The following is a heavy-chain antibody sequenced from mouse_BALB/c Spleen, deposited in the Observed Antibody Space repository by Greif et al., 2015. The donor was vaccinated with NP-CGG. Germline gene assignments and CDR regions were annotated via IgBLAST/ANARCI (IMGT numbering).Heavy chain of an antibody. CDR3: ARSGYGNLYAMDY. CDR2: INPGSGGT. Sequence: QVQLQQPGAELVRPGTSVKVSCKASGYAFTNYLIEWVKQKPGQGLEWIGVINPGSGGTNYNEKFKGKATLTADKSSSTAYMQLSSLTSDDSAVYFCARSGYGNLYAMDYWGQGTSVTVSS. J-gene: IGHJ4*01. CDR1: GYAFTNYL. D-gene: IGHD2-10*02. V-gene: IGHV1-54*01.